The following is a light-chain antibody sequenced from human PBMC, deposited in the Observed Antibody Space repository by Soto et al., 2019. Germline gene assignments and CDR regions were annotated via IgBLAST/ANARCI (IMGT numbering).Light chain of an antibody. CDR3: QQYSSYLWT. V-gene: IGKV1-5*01. Sequence: DIQMTQSPSTLSASVGDRVTITCRASQSVSSWLAWYQQKPGKAPKLLIYDASRLSIGVASRFSGGGSGTEFTLTISSVQADDFATYYCQQYSSYLWTFGQGTKVDI. J-gene: IGKJ1*01. CDR2: DAS. CDR1: QSVSSW.